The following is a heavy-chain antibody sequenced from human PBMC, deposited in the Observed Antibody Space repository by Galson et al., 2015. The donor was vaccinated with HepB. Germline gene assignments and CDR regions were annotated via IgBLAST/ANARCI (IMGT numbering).Heavy chain of an antibody. CDR1: GGSISSSSYY. V-gene: IGHV4-39*01. Sequence: LSLTCTVSGGSISSSSYYWGWIRQPPGKGLEWIGSIYYSGSTYYNPSLKSRVTISVDTSKNQFSLKLSSVTAADTAVYYCARQFFEGLRLGELPYYFDYWGQGTLVTVSS. CDR3: ARQFFEGLRLGELPYYFDY. J-gene: IGHJ4*02. D-gene: IGHD3-16*01. CDR2: IYYSGST.